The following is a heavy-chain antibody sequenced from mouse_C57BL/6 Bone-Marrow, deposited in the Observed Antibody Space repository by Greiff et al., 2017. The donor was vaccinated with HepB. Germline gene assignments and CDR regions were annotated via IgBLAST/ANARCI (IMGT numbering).Heavy chain of an antibody. D-gene: IGHD1-1*01. J-gene: IGHJ1*03. V-gene: IGHV1-81*01. Sequence: QVQLQQSGAELARPGASVKLSCKASGYTFTSYGISWVKQRPGQGLEWIGEIYPRSGNTYYNEKFKGKATLTADKSSSTAYMELRSLTSEDSAVYFCAFYYYGSSPVWGTGTTVTVSS. CDR2: IYPRSGNT. CDR1: GYTFTSYG. CDR3: AFYYYGSSPV.